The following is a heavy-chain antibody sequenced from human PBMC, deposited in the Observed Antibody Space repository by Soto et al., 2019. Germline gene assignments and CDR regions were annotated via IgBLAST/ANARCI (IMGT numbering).Heavy chain of an antibody. CDR1: GDSISSNH. J-gene: IGHJ4*02. CDR3: ARNIRGGSYDHFFDY. Sequence: SETLSLTCTVSGDSISSNHWTWIRQPPGKGLEWLGHIYNAGSTNYNPSLGSRVSISVDTSENHFSLKLDSVTAADTAVYFCARNIRGGSYDHFFDYWGQGTLVTV. V-gene: IGHV4-59*01. D-gene: IGHD3-3*01. CDR2: IYNAGST.